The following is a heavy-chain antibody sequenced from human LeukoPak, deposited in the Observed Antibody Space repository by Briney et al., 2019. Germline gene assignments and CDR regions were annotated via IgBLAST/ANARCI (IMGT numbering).Heavy chain of an antibody. J-gene: IGHJ4*02. D-gene: IGHD4-17*01. Sequence: QTGGSLRLSCAASGFTFSSYAMSWVRQAPGKGLEWVSASSASGGSTYYADSVKGRFTISRDNSKNTLYLQMNSLRAEDTALYYCARSTVTDSWSQGALVTVSS. CDR1: GFTFSSYA. V-gene: IGHV3-23*01. CDR2: SSASGGST. CDR3: ARSTVTDS.